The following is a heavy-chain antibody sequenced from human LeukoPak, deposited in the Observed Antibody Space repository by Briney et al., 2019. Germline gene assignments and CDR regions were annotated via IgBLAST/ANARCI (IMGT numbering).Heavy chain of an antibody. V-gene: IGHV3-30-3*01. Sequence: GGSLRPSCAASGFTFSSYAMHWVRQAPGKGLEWVAVISYDGSNKYYADSVKGRFTISRDNSKNTLYLQMNSLRAEDTAVYYCARDYYDSSGSTEFDYWGQGTLVTVSS. CDR1: GFTFSSYA. CDR3: ARDYYDSSGSTEFDY. CDR2: ISYDGSNK. J-gene: IGHJ4*02. D-gene: IGHD3-22*01.